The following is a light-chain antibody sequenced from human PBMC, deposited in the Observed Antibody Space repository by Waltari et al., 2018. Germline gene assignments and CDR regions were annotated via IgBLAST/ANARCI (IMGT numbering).Light chain of an antibody. Sequence: QSVLTQPPSVSGAPGRRVSISCTGTTSNIGTYAVHWYQQGPGKAPKLIIYGTNARPVEVPDRFFGSQSGTSASLAIIGLQAEDEADYYCQSYDTTLGVVFGGGTKLTVL. CDR2: GTN. CDR3: QSYDTTLGVV. V-gene: IGLV1-40*01. CDR1: TSNIGTYA. J-gene: IGLJ2*01.